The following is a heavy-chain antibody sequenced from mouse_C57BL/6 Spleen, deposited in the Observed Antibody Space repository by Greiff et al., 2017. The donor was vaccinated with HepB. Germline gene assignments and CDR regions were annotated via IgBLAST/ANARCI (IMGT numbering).Heavy chain of an antibody. J-gene: IGHJ1*03. D-gene: IGHD1-1*01. CDR1: GYTFTDYN. CDR3: ARKDYGSSTRYFDV. V-gene: IGHV1-18*01. CDR2: INPNNGGT. Sequence: EVQLQQSGPELVKPGASVKIPCKASGYTFTDYNMDWVKQSHGKSLEWIGDINPNNGGTIYNQKFKGKATLTVDKSSSTAYMELRSLTSEDTAVYYGARKDYGSSTRYFDVWGTGTTVTVSS.